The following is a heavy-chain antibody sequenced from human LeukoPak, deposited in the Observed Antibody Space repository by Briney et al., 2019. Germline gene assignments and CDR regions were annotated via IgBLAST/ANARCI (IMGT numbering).Heavy chain of an antibody. CDR1: GFTFSSYS. J-gene: IGHJ6*03. CDR2: ISSSSSYI. Sequence: GGSLRLSCAASGFTFSSYSMNWVRQAPGKGLEWVSSISSSSSYIYYADSVKGRFTISRDNAKNSLYLQMNSLRAEDTAVYYCARSYPSFGVVDYMDVWGKGTTVTVSS. D-gene: IGHD3-3*01. CDR3: ARSYPSFGVVDYMDV. V-gene: IGHV3-21*01.